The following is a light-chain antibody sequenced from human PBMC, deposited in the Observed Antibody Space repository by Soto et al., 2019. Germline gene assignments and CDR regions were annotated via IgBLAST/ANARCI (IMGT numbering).Light chain of an antibody. J-gene: IGKJ5*01. V-gene: IGKV3-15*01. CDR1: QSVSGN. Sequence: EIVMTQSPATLSVSPGERATLSCRASQSVSGNLAWYQQKPGQAPRLLIYGAPTRATGIPARFSGSVSGTEFTLIISSLQSEDFAVYDCQQYNNWPQRTFGQGPRLEFK. CDR3: QQYNNWPQRT. CDR2: GAP.